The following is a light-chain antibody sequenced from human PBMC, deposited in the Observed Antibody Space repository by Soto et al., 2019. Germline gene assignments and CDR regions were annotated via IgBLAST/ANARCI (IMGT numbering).Light chain of an antibody. CDR3: QQSYSTPWT. J-gene: IGKJ1*01. Sequence: DIRIAHSPSSLFASVGARVTIPCLASQIISSYLNWYQQKPGKAPKLLIYAASSLQSGVPSRFSGSGSGTDFTLTISSLQPEDFATNYCQQSYSTPWTFGQGTKVDIK. V-gene: IGKV1-39*01. CDR2: AAS. CDR1: QIISSY.